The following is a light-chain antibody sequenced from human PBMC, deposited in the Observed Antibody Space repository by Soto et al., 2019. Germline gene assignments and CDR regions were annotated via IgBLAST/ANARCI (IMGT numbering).Light chain of an antibody. CDR3: QQADSFPLT. J-gene: IGKJ4*01. V-gene: IGKV1-39*01. CDR2: AAS. CDR1: QSISSY. Sequence: DIQMTQSPSSLFASVGASVTITGRASQSISSYLNWYKQKPGKAPKIMIYAASSLESGVPSRVRGSGAGTDFTLTINSLKPEDFETYYCQQADSFPLTFGGGTKVDIK.